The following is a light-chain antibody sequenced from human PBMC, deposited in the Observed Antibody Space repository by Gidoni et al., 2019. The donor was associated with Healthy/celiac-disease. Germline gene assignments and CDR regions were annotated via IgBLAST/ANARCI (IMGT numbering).Light chain of an antibody. CDR3: QQYYSYPLT. J-gene: IGKJ1*01. V-gene: IGKV1-8*01. Sequence: AIRMTQSPSSLSASTGDRVTITCRASQGISSYLAWYQQKPGKAPKLLIYAASTLQSGVPSSFSGSGSGTDFTLTISCLQSEDFPTYYCQQYYSYPLTFGQXTKVEIK. CDR2: AAS. CDR1: QGISSY.